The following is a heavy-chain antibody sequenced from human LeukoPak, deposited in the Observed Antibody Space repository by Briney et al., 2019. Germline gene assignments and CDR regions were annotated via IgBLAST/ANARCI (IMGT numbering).Heavy chain of an antibody. CDR2: ISYDGSNK. J-gene: IGHJ4*02. V-gene: IGHV3-30-3*01. Sequence: PGGFLRLSCAASGFTFSSYAMHWVRQAPGKGLEWVAVISYDGSNKYYADSVKGRFTISRDNSKNTLYLQMNSLRAEDTAVYYCARDEARVTIFGVARVYWGQGTLVTVSS. CDR3: ARDEARVTIFGVARVY. D-gene: IGHD3-3*01. CDR1: GFTFSSYA.